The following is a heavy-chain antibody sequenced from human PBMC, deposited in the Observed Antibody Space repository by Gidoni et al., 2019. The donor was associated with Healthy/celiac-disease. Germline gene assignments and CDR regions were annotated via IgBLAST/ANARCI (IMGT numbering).Heavy chain of an antibody. CDR3: AKDRGLLLWFGELSVIDY. CDR1: GFTFSSYA. V-gene: IGHV3-23*01. CDR2: ISGSGGST. J-gene: IGHJ4*02. Sequence: EVQLLESGGGLVQPGGSLRLSCAASGFTFSSYAMSWVRQAPGKGLEWVSAISGSGGSTYYADSVKGRFTISRDNSKNTLYLQMNSLRAEDTAVYYCAKDRGLLLWFGELSVIDYWGQGTLVTVSS. D-gene: IGHD3-10*01.